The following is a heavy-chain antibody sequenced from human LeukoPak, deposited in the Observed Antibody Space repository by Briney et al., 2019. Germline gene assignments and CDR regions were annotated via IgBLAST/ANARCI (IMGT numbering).Heavy chain of an antibody. J-gene: IGHJ4*02. CDR1: GFTFSSYG. CDR2: IWYDGSNK. D-gene: IGHD4-17*01. CDR3: AREAVYDYGDYFDY. V-gene: IGHV3-33*01. Sequence: GRSLRLSCAASGFTFSSYGMHWVRQAPGKGLEWVAVIWYDGSNKYYADSVKGRFTISRDNSKNTLYLQMNSLRAEDTAVYYCAREAVYDYGDYFDYWGQGTLVTVSS.